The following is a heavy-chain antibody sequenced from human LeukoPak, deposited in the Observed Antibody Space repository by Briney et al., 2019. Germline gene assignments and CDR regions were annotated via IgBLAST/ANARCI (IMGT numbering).Heavy chain of an antibody. CDR1: GYSFSNYW. CDR2: LYPGGSET. J-gene: IGHJ6*03. V-gene: IGHV5-51*01. Sequence: GESLKISCEASGYSFSNYWIAWVRQMPGKGLEWVGILYPGGSETKYSPSFQGHVTISADKSINTAYLQWNSLKASDSAMYYCARRRVYRNYGYYYYYLDLWGKGTTVTVSS. D-gene: IGHD4-11*01. CDR3: ARRRVYRNYGYYYYYLDL.